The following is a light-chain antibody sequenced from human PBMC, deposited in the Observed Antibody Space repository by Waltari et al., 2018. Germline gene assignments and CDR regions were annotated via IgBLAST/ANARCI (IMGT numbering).Light chain of an antibody. J-gene: IGKJ4*01. CDR2: DAS. CDR1: QNVDNY. V-gene: IGKV3-11*01. Sequence: EIVLTQSPGTVSLTPGERATLSCRASQNVDNYVAWYQQRPGQTPKHLIYDASNRATGVPARFSGSGSGTDFTLTISGLEPEDFAVYYCQQRSSLLPVTFGGGTKVEIK. CDR3: QQRSSLLPVT.